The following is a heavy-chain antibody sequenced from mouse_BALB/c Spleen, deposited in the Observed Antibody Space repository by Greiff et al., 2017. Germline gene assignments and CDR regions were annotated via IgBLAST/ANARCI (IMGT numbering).Heavy chain of an antibody. D-gene: IGHD2-10*01. CDR1: GFTFSSYG. Sequence: EVMLVESGGDLVKPGGSLKLSCAASGFTFSSYGMSWVRQTPDKRLEWVATISSGGSYTYYPDSVKGRFTISRDNAKNTLYLQMRSLKSEDTAMYYCASDLLLYYFAMDYWGQGTSVTVSS. CDR3: ASDLLLYYFAMDY. CDR2: ISSGGSYT. V-gene: IGHV5-6*01. J-gene: IGHJ4*01.